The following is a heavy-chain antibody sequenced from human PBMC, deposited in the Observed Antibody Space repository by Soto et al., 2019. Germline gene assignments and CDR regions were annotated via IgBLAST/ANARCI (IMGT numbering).Heavy chain of an antibody. CDR3: AREGEYSSSSDYYYYGMDV. V-gene: IGHV1-69*01. D-gene: IGHD6-6*01. CDR1: GGTFSSYA. J-gene: IGHJ6*02. Sequence: QVQLVQSGAEVKKPGSSVKVSCKASGGTFSSYAISWVRQAPGQGLEWMGGIIPIFGTANYAQKFQGRVTITADESTSTAYMELGSLRSEDTAVYYCAREGEYSSSSDYYYYGMDVWGQGTTVTVSS. CDR2: IIPIFGTA.